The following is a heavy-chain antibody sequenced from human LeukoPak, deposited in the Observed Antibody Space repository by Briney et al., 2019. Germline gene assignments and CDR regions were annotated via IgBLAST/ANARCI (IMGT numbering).Heavy chain of an antibody. CDR1: VYSFTSDW. D-gene: IGHD3-10*01. Sequence: GESLKISCKGSVYSFTSDWIGWVRQMPGKGLEWMGIIYPGDSDTRYIPSCQCQVTISADKSISTAYLQWSSLKASDTAMYYCARFGYYYGSGSYACLDYWGQGTLVTVSS. V-gene: IGHV5-51*01. CDR3: ARFGYYYGSGSYACLDY. J-gene: IGHJ4*02. CDR2: IYPGDSDT.